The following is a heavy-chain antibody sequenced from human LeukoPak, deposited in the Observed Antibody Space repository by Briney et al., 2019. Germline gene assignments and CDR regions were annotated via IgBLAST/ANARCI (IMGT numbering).Heavy chain of an antibody. J-gene: IGHJ4*02. CDR3: AKDRWELRVYYFDY. CDR2: ISGRGGSP. CDR1: GFTFSSYA. Sequence: GGSLRLSCAASGFTFSSYAMSWVRQAPGKRPEWVSAISGRGGSPYYADSVKGRFTISRDNSKNTLYLQMNSPRAEDTAVYYCAKDRWELRVYYFDYWGQGTLVTVSS. V-gene: IGHV3-23*01. D-gene: IGHD1-26*01.